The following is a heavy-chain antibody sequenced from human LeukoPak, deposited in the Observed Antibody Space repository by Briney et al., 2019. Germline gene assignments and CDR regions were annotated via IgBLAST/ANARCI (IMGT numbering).Heavy chain of an antibody. J-gene: IGHJ4*02. Sequence: PGRSLRLSCAASGFTYSSYGMHWVRQAPGKGLEWVAVIWYDGSNKYYADSVKGRFTISRDNSKNTLYLQMNSLRAEDTAVYYCARGKSGTSCPGDYWGQGTLVTVSS. CDR2: IWYDGSNK. CDR1: GFTYSSYG. D-gene: IGHD2-2*01. V-gene: IGHV3-33*01. CDR3: ARGKSGTSCPGDY.